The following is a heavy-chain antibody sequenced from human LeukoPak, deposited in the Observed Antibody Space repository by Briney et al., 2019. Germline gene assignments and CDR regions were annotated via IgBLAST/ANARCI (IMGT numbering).Heavy chain of an antibody. J-gene: IGHJ5*01. CDR1: GFTFGTYT. D-gene: IGHD2-21*01. V-gene: IGHV3-23*01. CDR3: AKDRGGLPHPIWFDS. CDR2: ISADGART. Sequence: GGSLRLSCAASGFTFGTYTMSWVRQVPGQGLEWVAGISADGARTYYAGSVQGRFTISRDNANNMLNLQLSALRADDAAVYYCAKDRGGLPHPIWFDSWGQGTMVAVSS.